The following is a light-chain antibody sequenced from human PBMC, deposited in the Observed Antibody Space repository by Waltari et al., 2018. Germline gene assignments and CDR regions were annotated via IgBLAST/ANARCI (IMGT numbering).Light chain of an antibody. Sequence: EIVLTQSPATLSLSPGARATLPVRASQSVNTYLVWYQQKPGQAPRLLINKTSKWATGIAGRCSGRGAGTDFALTISSLEPEDFAVYYCQLGNRWPLTFGQGTKVEIK. V-gene: IGKV3-11*01. CDR1: QSVNTY. J-gene: IGKJ1*01. CDR3: QLGNRWPLT. CDR2: KTS.